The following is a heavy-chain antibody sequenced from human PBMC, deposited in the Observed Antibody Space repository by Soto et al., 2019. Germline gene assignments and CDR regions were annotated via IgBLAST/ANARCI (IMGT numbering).Heavy chain of an antibody. Sequence: EVQLLDSGGGLVQPGGSLTLSCAASGFTFSDYTMTWVRQAPGKVLECISVILADFNTYYAGSVRGRFTISRDNSKNTLYLQMDSLRAEDTAVYYCARRVEGYFDFCGQGALVTVSS. CDR2: ILADFNT. J-gene: IGHJ4*02. V-gene: IGHV3-23*03. CDR1: GFTFSDYT. CDR3: ARRVEGYFDF.